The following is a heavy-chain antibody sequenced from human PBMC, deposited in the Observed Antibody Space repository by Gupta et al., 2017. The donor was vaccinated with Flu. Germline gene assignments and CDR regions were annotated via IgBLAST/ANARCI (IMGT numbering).Heavy chain of an antibody. CDR2: IIPIFGTA. D-gene: IGHD3-3*01. J-gene: IGHJ6*02. V-gene: IGHV1-69*01. CDR1: GGTFSSYA. CDR3: ARGYYDFWSGYSRAYYYYGMDV. Sequence: QVQLVQSGAEVKKPGSSVKVSCKASGGTFSSYAISWVRQAPGQGLEWMGGIIPIFGTANYAQKFQGRVTITADESTSTAYMELSSLRSEDTAVYYCARGYYDFWSGYSRAYYYYGMDVWGQGTTVTVSS.